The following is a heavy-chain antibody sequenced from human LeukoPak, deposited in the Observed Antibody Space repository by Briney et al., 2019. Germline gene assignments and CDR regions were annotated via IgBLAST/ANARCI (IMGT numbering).Heavy chain of an antibody. CDR3: ARGPNRYSSGWYYFDY. CDR2: IYYSGTT. V-gene: IGHV4-31*03. CDR1: GGSISSGDFY. Sequence: SETLSLTCTVSGGSISSGDFYWSWIRQHPGKGLEWIGYIYYSGTTYYSPSLKSRVTISLDTTKNQFSLKLSSVTAADTAVYFCARGPNRYSSGWYYFDYWGQGTLVTVSS. D-gene: IGHD6-19*01. J-gene: IGHJ4*02.